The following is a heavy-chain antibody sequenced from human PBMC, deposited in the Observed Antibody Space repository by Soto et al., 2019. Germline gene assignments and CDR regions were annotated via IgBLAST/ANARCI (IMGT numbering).Heavy chain of an antibody. CDR3: GKGNSKWGTGDAVDI. V-gene: IGHV3-23*01. Sequence: EVQLLESGGGVVQPGGSLRLSCAASGFTFNNYALNWFRQAQGKGRVGVSSIGGTGASTFYAGSAKGRFTISRDNSKNTLFLQMTSLRAEDTAVYYCGKGNSKWGTGDAVDIWGQGTIVTVSS. D-gene: IGHD7-27*01. CDR1: GFTFNNYA. J-gene: IGHJ3*02. CDR2: IGGTGAST.